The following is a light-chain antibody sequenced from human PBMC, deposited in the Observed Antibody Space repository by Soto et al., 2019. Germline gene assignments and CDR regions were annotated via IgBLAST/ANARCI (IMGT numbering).Light chain of an antibody. CDR2: DVT. J-gene: IGLJ2*01. CDR3: SSFTSINTAV. V-gene: IGLV2-14*01. CDR1: SSDVGGYNY. Sequence: QSALTQPASVSGSPGQSITISCTGTSSDVGGYNYVSWYQKHPGKAPKLMIYDVTNRPSGVSTRFSGSKSGNTASLTISGLQAEDEANYYCSSFTSINTAVFGGGTKLTVL.